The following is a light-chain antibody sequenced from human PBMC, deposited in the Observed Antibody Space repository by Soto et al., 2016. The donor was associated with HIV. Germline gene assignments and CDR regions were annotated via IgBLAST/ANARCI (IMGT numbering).Light chain of an antibody. CDR2: DDS. V-gene: IGLV3-21*03. Sequence: SYVLTQPPSVSVVPGKTARITCGGNNIGSKSVHWYQQRPGQAPVLVVYDDSDRPSGIPERFSGSNSGNTATLTISRVEAGDEADYYCQVWDSSSDHLYVFGTGTKVTVL. J-gene: IGLJ1*01. CDR1: NIGSKS. CDR3: QVWDSSSDHLYV.